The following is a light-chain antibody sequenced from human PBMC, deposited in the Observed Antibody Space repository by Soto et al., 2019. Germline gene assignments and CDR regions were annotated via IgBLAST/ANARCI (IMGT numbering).Light chain of an antibody. CDR2: GAS. CDR1: QGVSSK. J-gene: IGKJ1*01. CDR3: QHYSTWLWT. Sequence: EIVMTQSPATLSVSPGERATLSCRASQGVSSKLAWYQQKPGQRPRLLIYGASSRATGIPARFSGSGSGTEFTLTIRSLQSEDFAVYYCQHYSTWLWTFGQGTKVEIK. V-gene: IGKV3-15*01.